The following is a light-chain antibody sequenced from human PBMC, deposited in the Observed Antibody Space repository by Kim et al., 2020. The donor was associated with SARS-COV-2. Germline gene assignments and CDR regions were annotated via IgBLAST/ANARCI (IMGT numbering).Light chain of an antibody. J-gene: IGKJ4*01. Sequence: SPGERVILSCRASQSVGRNYLAWYQQKPGQVPRLLIYSVSYRATGVPERFSGSGSGTDFTLTISRLEPEDFAVYYCHQYDDSPLTFGGGTKVDIK. CDR3: HQYDDSPLT. CDR1: QSVGRNY. V-gene: IGKV3-20*01. CDR2: SVS.